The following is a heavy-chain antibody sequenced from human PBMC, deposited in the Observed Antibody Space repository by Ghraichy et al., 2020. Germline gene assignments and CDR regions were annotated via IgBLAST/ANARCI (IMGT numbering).Heavy chain of an antibody. CDR1: GYSISSGYY. CDR3: ARGFRYDILTGYNPYYFDY. Sequence: SETLSLTCAVSGYSISSGYYWGWIRQPPGKGLEWIGSIYHSGSTYYNPSLKSRVTISVDTSKNQFSLKLSSVTAADTAVYYCARGFRYDILTGYNPYYFDYWGQGTLVTVSS. V-gene: IGHV4-38-2*01. D-gene: IGHD3-9*01. CDR2: IYHSGST. J-gene: IGHJ4*02.